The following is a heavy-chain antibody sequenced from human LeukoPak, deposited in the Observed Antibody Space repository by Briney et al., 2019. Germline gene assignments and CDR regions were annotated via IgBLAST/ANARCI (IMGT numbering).Heavy chain of an antibody. Sequence: ASVKVSCKASGYTFTSYGISWVRQAPGQGLEWMGWISAYNGNTNYAQKLQGRVTMTTDTSTSTAYMELRSLRSDDTAVYYCARGALTGYYMGRGINWSDPWGQGTLVTVSS. CDR3: ARGALTGYYMGRGINWSDP. CDR1: GYTFTSYG. CDR2: ISAYNGNT. V-gene: IGHV1-18*01. J-gene: IGHJ5*02. D-gene: IGHD3-9*01.